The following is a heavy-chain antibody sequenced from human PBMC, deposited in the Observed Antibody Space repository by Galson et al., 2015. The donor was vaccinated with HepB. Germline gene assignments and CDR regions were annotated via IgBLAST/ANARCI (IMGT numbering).Heavy chain of an antibody. J-gene: IGHJ4*02. D-gene: IGHD3-9*01. Sequence: SVKVSCKASGDTFSSYTISWVRQAPGQGLEWMGRIIPLIDVANYAQKFQGRVTITADKSTSTVYMELSSLRSEDTAVYYCATLTYFDIVTPWIWGQGTLVTVSS. CDR2: IIPLIDVA. CDR1: GDTFSSYT. CDR3: ATLTYFDIVTPWI. V-gene: IGHV1-69*02.